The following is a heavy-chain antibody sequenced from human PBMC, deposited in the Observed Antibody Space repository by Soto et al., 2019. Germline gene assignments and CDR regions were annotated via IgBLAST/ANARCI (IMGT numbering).Heavy chain of an antibody. D-gene: IGHD6-13*01. J-gene: IGHJ6*03. CDR3: ARMGNFYYYYMDV. Sequence: PGGSLRLSCAASGFTVSSNYMSWVRQAPGKGLEWVSVIYSGGSTYYADSVKGRFTISRDNSKNTLYLQMNNLRAEDTAVYYCARMGNFYYYYMDVRGKGTTVTVSS. CDR1: GFTVSSNY. V-gene: IGHV3-66*01. CDR2: IYSGGST.